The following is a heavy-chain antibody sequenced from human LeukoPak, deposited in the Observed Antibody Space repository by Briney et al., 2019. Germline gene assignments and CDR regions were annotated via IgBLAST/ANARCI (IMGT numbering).Heavy chain of an antibody. D-gene: IGHD1-14*01. CDR1: GGSIINNKYY. J-gene: IGHJ5*02. Sequence: SETLSLTCSVSGGSIINNKYYGAWLRQPPEKGLEWVGSIYHTGSASSLQSRLTMSVDTSKNQFSLKLSSVTAADTAVYYCARQVGRNHLEGGFDLWGQGILVTVSS. V-gene: IGHV4-39*01. CDR3: ARQVGRNHLEGGFDL. CDR2: IYHTGSA.